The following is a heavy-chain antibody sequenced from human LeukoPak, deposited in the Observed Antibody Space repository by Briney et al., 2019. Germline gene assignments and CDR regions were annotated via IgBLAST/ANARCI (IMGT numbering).Heavy chain of an antibody. D-gene: IGHD2-2*01. CDR1: GFTLSGSA. V-gene: IGHV3-73*01. Sequence: GGSLRLSCAASGFTLSGSAMHWVRQASGKVLEWVGRIRRKANSYATAYAASVKGRFTISRDDSKNTAYLQMNSLKTEDTAVYYCTSANIVVVPAAFDAFDIWGQGTMGTVSS. J-gene: IGHJ3*02. CDR2: IRRKANSYAT. CDR3: TSANIVVVPAAFDAFDI.